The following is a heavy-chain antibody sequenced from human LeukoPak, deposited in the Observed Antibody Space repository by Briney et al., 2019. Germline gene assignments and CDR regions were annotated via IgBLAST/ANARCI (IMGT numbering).Heavy chain of an antibody. Sequence: SETLSLTCTVSGGSISSYYWSWIRQPPGKGLEWIRYIYYSGSTNYNPSLKSRVTISVDTSKNQFSLKLSSVTAADTAVYYCASSAAAGPGAFPFDYWGQGTLVTVSS. D-gene: IGHD6-13*01. CDR3: ASSAAAGPGAFPFDY. V-gene: IGHV4-59*01. CDR2: IYYSGST. J-gene: IGHJ4*02. CDR1: GGSISSYY.